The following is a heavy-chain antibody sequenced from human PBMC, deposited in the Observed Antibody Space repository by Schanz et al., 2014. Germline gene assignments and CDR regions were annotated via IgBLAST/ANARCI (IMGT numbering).Heavy chain of an antibody. V-gene: IGHV4-59*01. D-gene: IGHD1-1*01. CDR2: VSSTGSA. CDR3: ARGNNDYFYYYMDF. Sequence: QVQLEESGPGMVKPSETLSLNCTVSGGSFISYYWSWIRQPPGKGLEWIGYVSSTGSAESNPSLKSRVTLAVDTSKNQFSRKVRSVTAADTAVYFCARGNNDYFYYYMDFWGKGAAVTVS. J-gene: IGHJ6*03. CDR1: GGSFISYY.